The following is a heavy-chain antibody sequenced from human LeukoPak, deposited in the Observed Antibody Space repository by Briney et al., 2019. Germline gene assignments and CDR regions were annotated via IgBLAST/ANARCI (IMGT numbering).Heavy chain of an antibody. V-gene: IGHV1-2*02. D-gene: IGHD3-3*01. CDR3: ARSHGGITIRNWFDP. CDR1: GYTXTGYY. CDR2: INPNSGGT. J-gene: IGHJ5*02. Sequence: GASVKVSCKASGYTXTGYYMHWVRQAPGQGLEWMGWINPNSGGTNYAQKFQGRVAMTRDTSISTAYMELSRLRSDDTAVYYCARSHGGITIRNWFDPWGQGTLVTVSS.